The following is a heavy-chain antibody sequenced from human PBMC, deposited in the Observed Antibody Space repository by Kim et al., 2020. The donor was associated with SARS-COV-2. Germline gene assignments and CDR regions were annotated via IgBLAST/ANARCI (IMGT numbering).Heavy chain of an antibody. V-gene: IGHV3-48*03. D-gene: IGHD3-3*01. CDR1: GFTFSSYE. Sequence: GGSLRLSCAASGFTFSSYEMNWVRQAPGKGLEWVSYISSSGSTIYYADSVKGRFTISRDNAKNSLYLQMNSLRAEDTAVYYCARGHRITIFGVVIKGAGYYFDYWGQGTLVTVSS. CDR3: ARGHRITIFGVVIKGAGYYFDY. CDR2: ISSSGSTI. J-gene: IGHJ4*02.